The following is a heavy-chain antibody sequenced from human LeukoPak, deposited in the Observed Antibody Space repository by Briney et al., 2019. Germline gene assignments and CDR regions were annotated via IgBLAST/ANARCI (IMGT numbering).Heavy chain of an antibody. J-gene: IGHJ5*02. CDR2: IMPIFGTA. Sequence: SSVKVSCQASGGTFSSYAISWVRQAPGQGLEWMGGIMPIFGTANYAQKFQGRVTITADESTSIAYMELSSLRSEDTAVYYCARSYCCSTSCSRSPNWFDPWGQGTLVTVSS. V-gene: IGHV1-69*13. CDR1: GGTFSSYA. D-gene: IGHD2-2*01. CDR3: ARSYCCSTSCSRSPNWFDP.